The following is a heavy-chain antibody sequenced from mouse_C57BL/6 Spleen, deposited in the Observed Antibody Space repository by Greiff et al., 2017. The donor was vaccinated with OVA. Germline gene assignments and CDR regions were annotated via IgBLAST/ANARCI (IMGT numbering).Heavy chain of an antibody. CDR2: IYPGSGST. V-gene: IGHV1-55*01. D-gene: IGHD2-3*01. J-gene: IGHJ4*01. Sequence: QVQLQQPGAELVKPGASVKMSCKASGYTFTSYWITWVKQRPGQGLEWIGDIYPGSGSTNYNEKFKSKATLTVDTSSSTAYMQLSSLTSEDSAVYYCARERTYDGYYGDAMDYWGQGTSVTVSS. CDR1: GYTFTSYW. CDR3: ARERTYDGYYGDAMDY.